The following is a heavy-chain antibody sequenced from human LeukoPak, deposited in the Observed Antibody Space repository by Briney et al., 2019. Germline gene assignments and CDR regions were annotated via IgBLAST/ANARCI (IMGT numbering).Heavy chain of an antibody. J-gene: IGHJ4*02. CDR3: ARGIQLLGY. Sequence: PGGSLRLSCAASGFTFSSYAMSWVRQAPGKGLEWVSATSGSGGSTYYADSVNGRFTISRDNSKNTLYLQMNSLRVEDSAVYYCARGIQLLGYWGQGTLVTVSS. V-gene: IGHV3-23*01. CDR2: TSGSGGST. CDR1: GFTFSSYA. D-gene: IGHD1-1*01.